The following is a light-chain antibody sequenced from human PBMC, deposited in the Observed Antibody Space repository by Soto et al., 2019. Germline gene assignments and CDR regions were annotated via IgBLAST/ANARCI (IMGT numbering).Light chain of an antibody. J-gene: IGKJ1*01. CDR2: WAS. Sequence: DIVMTQSPDSLAMSLGERATINCKSRRSVLYSSNNKNYLAWYQQKPGQPPKLXFYWASTRESGVPDRFSGSGSATDFTLTISRLQAEDVAVYYCQQYFSHPWTFGQGTKVDIK. CDR3: QQYFSHPWT. V-gene: IGKV4-1*01. CDR1: RSVLYSSNNKNY.